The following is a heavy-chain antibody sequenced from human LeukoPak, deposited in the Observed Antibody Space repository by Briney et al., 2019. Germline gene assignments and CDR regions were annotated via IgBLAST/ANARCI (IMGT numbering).Heavy chain of an antibody. CDR3: ARVRDGYNYVSDY. CDR1: GGTFSSYA. CDR2: INPSGGST. V-gene: IGHV1-46*01. J-gene: IGHJ4*02. Sequence: ASVKVSCKASGGTFSSYAISWVRQAPGQGLEWMGIINPSGGSTSYAQKFQGRVTMTRDTSTSTVYMELSSLRSEDTAVYYCARVRDGYNYVSDYWGRGTLVTVSS. D-gene: IGHD5-24*01.